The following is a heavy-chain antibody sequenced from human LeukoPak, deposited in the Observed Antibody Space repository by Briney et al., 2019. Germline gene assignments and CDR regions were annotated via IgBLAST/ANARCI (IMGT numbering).Heavy chain of an antibody. J-gene: IGHJ4*02. CDR3: ARDYCSSTSCLFDY. Sequence: ASVKVSCKASGYTFTGYHMHWVRQAPGQGPEWMGRINPNSGDTNYAQKFQGRVTMTRDTSISTAYMELSRLRSDDTAVYYCARDYCSSTSCLFDYWGQGTLVTVSS. V-gene: IGHV1-2*06. D-gene: IGHD2-2*01. CDR2: INPNSGDT. CDR1: GYTFTGYH.